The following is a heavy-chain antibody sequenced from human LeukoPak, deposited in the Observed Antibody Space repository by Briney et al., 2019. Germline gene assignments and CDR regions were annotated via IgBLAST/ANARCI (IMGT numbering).Heavy chain of an antibody. CDR2: INTNNGNP. CDR3: ARGRYSYYYGLDV. J-gene: IGHJ6*02. CDR1: GYTFTSYG. Sequence: ASVKVSCKASGYTFTSYGISWVRQAPGQGLEWMGWINTNNGNPTYAQGFTGRFVFSLDTSVSTAYLQISSLKAEDTAVYFCARGRYSYYYGLDVWGQGTTVTVSS. V-gene: IGHV7-4-1*02. D-gene: IGHD5-24*01.